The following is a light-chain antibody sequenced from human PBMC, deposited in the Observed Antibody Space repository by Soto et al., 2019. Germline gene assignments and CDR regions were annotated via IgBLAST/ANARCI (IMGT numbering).Light chain of an antibody. CDR2: WAS. J-gene: IGKJ5*01. CDR3: QQYYSTPRT. Sequence: IGMTQSPASLTVSLGERATINCKSSQSVLYSSDNKNYLAWYQQKPGQPPKLLIYWASTRESGVPDRFSGSGSGTDFTLTISSLQPGDVAVYYCQQYYSTPRTFGQGTRLEIK. V-gene: IGKV4-1*01. CDR1: QSVLYSSDNKNY.